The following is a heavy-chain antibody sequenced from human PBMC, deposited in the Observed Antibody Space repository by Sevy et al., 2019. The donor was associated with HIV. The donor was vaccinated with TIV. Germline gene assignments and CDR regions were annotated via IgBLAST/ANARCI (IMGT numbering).Heavy chain of an antibody. J-gene: IGHJ4*02. V-gene: IGHV4-39*01. CDR3: AGPFLTYNSGWSHFDF. D-gene: IGHD6-19*01. CDR2: IRYSGST. CDR1: GASISSTGYY. Sequence: SETLSLTCTVSGASISSTGYYWGWIRQPPGKGLEWLASIRYSGSTFYNLSLKSRVTISADTSKNQFSLKVKSVTAADTAIYYCAGPFLTYNSGWSHFDFWGQGTVVTVSS.